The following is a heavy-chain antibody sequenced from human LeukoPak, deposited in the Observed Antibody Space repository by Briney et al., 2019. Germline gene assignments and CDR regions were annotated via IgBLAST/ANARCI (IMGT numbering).Heavy chain of an antibody. Sequence: PGGSLRLSCAASGFTFSSYWMSWVRQAPGKGLEWVANIKQDGSEKYYVDSVKGRFTISRDNAKNSLYLQMNSLRAEDTAVYYCARGRTYYYDSSGPITGDYWGQGTLVTVSS. J-gene: IGHJ4*02. CDR3: ARGRTYYYDSSGPITGDY. V-gene: IGHV3-7*01. D-gene: IGHD3-22*01. CDR1: GFTFSSYW. CDR2: IKQDGSEK.